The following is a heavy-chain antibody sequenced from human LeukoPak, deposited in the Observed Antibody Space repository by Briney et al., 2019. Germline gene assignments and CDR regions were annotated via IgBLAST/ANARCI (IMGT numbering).Heavy chain of an antibody. CDR2: IYHSGST. CDR1: GYSISSGYY. V-gene: IGHV4-38-2*02. Sequence: SETLSLTCTVSGYSISSGYYWGWIRQPPGKGLEWIGNIYHSGSTYYNPSLKSRVTISVDTSKNQFSLKLSSVTAADTAVYYCARVTTSYYYYYYMDVWGKGTTVTISS. D-gene: IGHD4-17*01. J-gene: IGHJ6*03. CDR3: ARVTTSYYYYYYMDV.